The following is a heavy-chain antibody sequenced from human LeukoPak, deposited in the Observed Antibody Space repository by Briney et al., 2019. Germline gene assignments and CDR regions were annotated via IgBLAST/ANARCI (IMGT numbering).Heavy chain of an antibody. J-gene: IGHJ4*02. CDR3: TRENRPFCPFAF. D-gene: IGHD2/OR15-2a*01. V-gene: IGHV4-4*02. CDR1: GGSIDITNY. CDR2: ISHDGTT. Sequence: SETLSLTCGVSGGSIDITNYWSWVRQAPGKGLEWIGEISHDGTTNYRPSLRSRVAMSFDRANNQFSLSLTSVTAADTAVYYCTRENRPFCPFAFWGQGVLVTVSS.